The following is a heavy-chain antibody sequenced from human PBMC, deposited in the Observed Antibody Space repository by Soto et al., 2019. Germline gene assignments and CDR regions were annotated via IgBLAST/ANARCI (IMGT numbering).Heavy chain of an antibody. V-gene: IGHV4-30-4*01. CDR3: ARSMVPEHSTWRPGMDV. Sequence: PSETLSLTCTVSGGSISSGDYYWSWIRQPPGKGLEWIGYIYYSGSTYYNPSLKSRVTISVDTSKNQFSLKLSSVTAADTAVYYCARSMVPEHSTWRPGMDVWGQGTTVTVSS. J-gene: IGHJ6*02. CDR1: GGSISSGDYY. CDR2: IYYSGST. D-gene: IGHD3-10*01.